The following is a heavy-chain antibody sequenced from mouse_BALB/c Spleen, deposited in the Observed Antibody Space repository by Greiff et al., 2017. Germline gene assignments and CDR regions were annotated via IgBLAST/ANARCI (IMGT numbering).Heavy chain of an antibody. CDR1: GFSLTGYG. Sequence: VKVVESGPGLVAPSQSLSITCTVSGFSLTGYGVHWVRQPPGKGLEWLGMIWGGGSTDYNSALKSRLSISKDNSKSQVFLKMNSLQTDDTAMYYCARKGGNYWYFDVWGAGTTVTVSS. J-gene: IGHJ1*01. D-gene: IGHD2-1*01. V-gene: IGHV2-6-7*01. CDR2: IWGGGST. CDR3: ARKGGNYWYFDV.